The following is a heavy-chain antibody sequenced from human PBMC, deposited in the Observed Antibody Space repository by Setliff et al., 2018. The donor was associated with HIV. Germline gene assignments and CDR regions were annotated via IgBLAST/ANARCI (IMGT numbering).Heavy chain of an antibody. V-gene: IGHV3-49*04. CDR3: TTCPSYYYDSSGYYGGSFDY. CDR1: GFTFGDYP. Sequence: PGGSLRLSCTASGFTFGDYPVSWVRQAPGKGLEWVSFIRRRADGGTTEHAASVKGRFTISRDDSRGIVYLQMNSLKTEDTAVYYCTTCPSYYYDSSGYYGGSFDYWGQGTLVTVSS. CDR2: IRRRADGGTT. D-gene: IGHD3-22*01. J-gene: IGHJ4*02.